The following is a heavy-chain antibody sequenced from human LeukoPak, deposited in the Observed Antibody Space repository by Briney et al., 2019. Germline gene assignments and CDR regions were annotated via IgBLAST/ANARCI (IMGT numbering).Heavy chain of an antibody. CDR1: GYTFTSSD. CDR3: AKDDAWLQYGN. V-gene: IGHV1-8*01. J-gene: IGHJ4*02. D-gene: IGHD5-24*01. Sequence: ASVKVSCKASGYTFTSSDINWVRQATGQGLEWMGWMNPNSGTAGYAQKFQGRVTMTRITSINTAYLELSSLRSEDTAVYYCAKDDAWLQYGNWGRGTLVTVPS. CDR2: MNPNSGTA.